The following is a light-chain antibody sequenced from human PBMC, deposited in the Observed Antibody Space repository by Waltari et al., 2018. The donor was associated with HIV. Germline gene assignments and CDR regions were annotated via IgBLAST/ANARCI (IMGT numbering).Light chain of an antibody. V-gene: IGKV3D-15*01. J-gene: IGKJ4*01. CDR1: QSLGSN. CDR2: EAS. CDR3: QQYSDWPLT. Sequence: EILMMQSPATLSVSLGIRVTLSCRANQSLGSNVAWYHQRPGQTPRLPVYEASTRAPDTPTRFTGSGSGTKFTLTIISLQSEDFGVYFCQQYSDWPLTFGGGTKVDIK.